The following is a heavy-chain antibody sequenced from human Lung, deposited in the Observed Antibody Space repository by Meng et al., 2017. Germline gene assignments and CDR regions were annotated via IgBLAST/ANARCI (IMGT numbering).Heavy chain of an antibody. V-gene: IGHV4-34*01. CDR3: ARGPTTMAHDFDY. J-gene: IGHJ4*02. Sequence: QVARKPWGAGLVKPAETLSLTCVVSGGSFSDYYWSWIRQSPGKGLEWIGEINHSGSTNYNPSLESRATISVDTSQNNLSLKLSSVTAADSAVYYCARGPTTMAHDFDYWGQGTLVTVSS. D-gene: IGHD4-11*01. CDR2: INHSGST. CDR1: GGSFSDYY.